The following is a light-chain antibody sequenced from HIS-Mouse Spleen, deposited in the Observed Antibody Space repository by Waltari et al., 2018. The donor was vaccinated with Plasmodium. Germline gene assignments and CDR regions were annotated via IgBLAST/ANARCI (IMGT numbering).Light chain of an antibody. J-gene: IGKJ2*01. V-gene: IGKV1-5*03. CDR1: QSISGG. CDR2: KAS. CDR3: QQYNSYSPYT. Sequence: DIQMTQSPSSLPASVGDRVTITCRASQSISGGLAWYQQKPGKAPKLLVYKASSLESGVPARFSGSGSGTEFTITISRLQPDDFATYYCQQYNSYSPYTFGQGTKLEIK.